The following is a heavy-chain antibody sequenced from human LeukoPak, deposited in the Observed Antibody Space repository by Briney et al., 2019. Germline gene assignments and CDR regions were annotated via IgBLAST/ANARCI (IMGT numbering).Heavy chain of an antibody. D-gene: IGHD6-19*01. CDR3: VRDIWYTSGPSSY. CDR2: ISFDGSNK. Sequence: GGSLRLSCAASGFTFSSYAMHWVRQAPGKGLEWVAVISFDGSNKFYADSVKGRFTTSRDNSKHTLYLQMNSLGAEDTAVYYCVRDIWYTSGPSSYWGQGTLVTVSS. CDR1: GFTFSSYA. J-gene: IGHJ4*02. V-gene: IGHV3-30-3*01.